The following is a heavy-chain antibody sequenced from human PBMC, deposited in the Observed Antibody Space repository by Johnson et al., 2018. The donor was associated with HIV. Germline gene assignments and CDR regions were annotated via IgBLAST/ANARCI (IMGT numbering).Heavy chain of an antibody. CDR2: ISYDGSNK. D-gene: IGHD6-6*01. J-gene: IGHJ3*02. Sequence: QVQLVESGGGVVQPGRSLSLSCAASGFTFSSYAMNWVCQAPGKGLEWVAVISYDGSNKYYADSVKGRFTISRDNSKNTLYLQMNSLRAEDTAVYYCARVGDSSSSLGAFDIWGQGTMVTVSS. CDR3: ARVGDSSSSLGAFDI. CDR1: GFTFSSYA. V-gene: IGHV3-30*04.